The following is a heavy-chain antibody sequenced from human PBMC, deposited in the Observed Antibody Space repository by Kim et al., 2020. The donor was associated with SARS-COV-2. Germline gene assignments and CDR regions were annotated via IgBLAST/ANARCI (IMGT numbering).Heavy chain of an antibody. V-gene: IGHV6-1*01. D-gene: IGHD6-13*01. CDR1: GDSVFNDNVA. Sequence: SQTLSLTCVISGDSVFNDNVAWSWIRLSPSRNLEWLGRTYYSSKWYHDYAVSLRSRTTINADTSKNQFSLQLTSVTPEDTAIYYCVRGRNSAFDIWDQGT. CDR3: VRGRNSAFDI. J-gene: IGHJ3*02. CDR2: TYYSSKWYH.